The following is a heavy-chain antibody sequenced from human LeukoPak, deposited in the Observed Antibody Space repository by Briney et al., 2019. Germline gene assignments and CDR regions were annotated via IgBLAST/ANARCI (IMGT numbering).Heavy chain of an antibody. CDR3: TRDSGTYNWFDP. V-gene: IGHV3-73*01. CDR1: GFTFSGSA. CDR2: IDKKDKGYATAT. D-gene: IGHD1-26*01. J-gene: IGHJ5*02. Sequence: GGSLRLSCAASGFTFSGSAIHWVRQSSGKGLEGVGQIDKKDKGYATATAYAASVKGKFTISRDDSINTAYLQMKSLKTEDTALYYCTRDSGTYNWFDPWGQGTLVTVSS.